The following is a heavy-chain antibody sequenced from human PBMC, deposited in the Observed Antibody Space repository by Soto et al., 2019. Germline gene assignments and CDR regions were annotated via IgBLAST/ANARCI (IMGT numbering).Heavy chain of an antibody. V-gene: IGHV4-30-2*01. D-gene: IGHD6-19*01. Sequence: TLSLTCAVSGGSISSGGYSWSWIRQPPGKGLEWIGYIYHSGSTYYNPSLKSRVTISVDRSKNQFSLKLSSVTAADTAVYYCASYSSGRWFDPWGQGTLVTVSS. CDR1: GGSISSGGYS. CDR3: ASYSSGRWFDP. J-gene: IGHJ5*02. CDR2: IYHSGST.